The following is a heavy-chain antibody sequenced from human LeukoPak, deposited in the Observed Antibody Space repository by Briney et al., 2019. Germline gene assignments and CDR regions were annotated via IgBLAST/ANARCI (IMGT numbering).Heavy chain of an antibody. J-gene: IGHJ6*03. CDR3: ASKPTVIKSVYMDV. D-gene: IGHD4-17*01. CDR2: IYSTGST. CDR1: GYSINSGYS. V-gene: IGHV4-38-2*01. Sequence: PSETLSLTCGVSGYSINSGYSWGWMRQPPGKGLEWIGSIYSTGSTYYNPSLNSRVTISTDPSKNQFSLKLTSVTAADTAIYYCASKPTVIKSVYMDVWGKGTTVTVSS.